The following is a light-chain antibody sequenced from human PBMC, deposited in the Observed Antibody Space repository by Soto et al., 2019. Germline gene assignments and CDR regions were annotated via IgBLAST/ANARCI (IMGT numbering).Light chain of an antibody. Sequence: QPVLTQASSASASLGSSVKLTCTLSSGHSTYIIAWHQQQPGKAPRYLMKLEGSGSYNKGSGVPGRFSGSSSGADRYLTISHLQSEDEADYYCEAWDSNTRVFGGGTQLTVL. J-gene: IGLJ2*01. V-gene: IGLV4-60*03. CDR1: SGHSTYI. CDR2: LEGSGSY. CDR3: EAWDSNTRV.